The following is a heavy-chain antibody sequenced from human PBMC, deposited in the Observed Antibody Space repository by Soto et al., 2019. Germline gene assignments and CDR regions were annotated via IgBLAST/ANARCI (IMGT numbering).Heavy chain of an antibody. CDR1: GGTFSSYA. J-gene: IGHJ4*02. CDR2: IIPIFGTA. D-gene: IGHD5-18*01. Sequence: SVKVSCKASGGTFSSYAISWVRQAPGQGLEWMGGIIPIFGTANYAQKFQGRVTITADESTSTAYMELSSLRSEDTAVYYCARDRGYSYGCTRGFDXWGQGTLVTVSX. V-gene: IGHV1-69*13. CDR3: ARDRGYSYGCTRGFDX.